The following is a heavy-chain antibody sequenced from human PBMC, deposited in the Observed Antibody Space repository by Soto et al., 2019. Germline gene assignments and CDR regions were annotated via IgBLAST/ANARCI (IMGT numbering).Heavy chain of an antibody. CDR2: IYYTGTT. D-gene: IGHD4-17*01. CDR1: GGSISHGDYY. J-gene: IGHJ4*02. V-gene: IGHV4-30-4*01. Sequence: VQLQESGPGLVKPSQTLSLTCTVSGGSISHGDYYWSWIRQPPGKGLEWVGYIYYTGTTYFNPSLKSRLTISIDTSKSQFSLNLSSVTAAATAVYFCARVTGDYDFDYWGQGTLVTVSS. CDR3: ARVTGDYDFDY.